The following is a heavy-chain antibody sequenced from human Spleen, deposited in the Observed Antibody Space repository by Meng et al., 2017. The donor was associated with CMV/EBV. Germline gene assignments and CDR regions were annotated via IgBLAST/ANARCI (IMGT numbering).Heavy chain of an antibody. CDR3: ARDTTLLRFLEWSSIGMDV. D-gene: IGHD3-3*01. CDR2: IYYSGST. J-gene: IGHJ6*02. V-gene: IGHV4-39*07. Sequence: ETLSLTCTVSGGAISSSSYYWGWIRQPPGKGLEWIGSIYYSGSTYSNPSLKSRVTISVDTSKNLCSLKLSSLTVADTSVYYCARDTTLLRFLEWSSIGMDVWGQGTTVTVSS. CDR1: GGAISSSSYY.